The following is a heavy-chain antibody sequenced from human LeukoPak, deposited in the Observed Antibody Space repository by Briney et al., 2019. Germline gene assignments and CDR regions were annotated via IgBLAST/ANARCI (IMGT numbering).Heavy chain of an antibody. J-gene: IGHJ4*02. V-gene: IGHV4-38-2*01. CDR2: IYHSGST. CDR3: AGTGGYRASPDY. D-gene: IGHD5-24*01. CDR1: GYSISSGYY. Sequence: PSETLSLTCAVSGYSISSGYYCGWIRQPPGKGLEWIGSIYHSGSTYYNPSLKSRVTISVDTSKSQFSLKLSSVTAADTAVYYCAGTGGYRASPDYWGQGTLVTVSS.